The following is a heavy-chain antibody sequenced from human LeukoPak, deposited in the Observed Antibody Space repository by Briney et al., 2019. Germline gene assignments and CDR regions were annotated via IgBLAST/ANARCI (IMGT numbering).Heavy chain of an antibody. V-gene: IGHV1-18*01. D-gene: IGHD6-19*01. CDR2: ISAYNGNT. CDR1: GYTFTSYG. CDR3: ARDIRWLANYYYYGMDV. Sequence: GASVKVSCKASGYTFTSYGISWVRQAPGQGLEWMGWISAYNGNTNYAQKLQGRVTMTTDTSTSTAYMELRSLRSDDTAVYYCARDIRWLANYYYYGMDVWGQGTTVTVSS. J-gene: IGHJ6*02.